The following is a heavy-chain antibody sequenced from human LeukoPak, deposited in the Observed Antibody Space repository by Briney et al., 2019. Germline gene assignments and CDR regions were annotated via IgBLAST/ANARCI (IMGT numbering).Heavy chain of an antibody. CDR1: GYTFTGYY. Sequence: ASVKVSCKASGYTFTGYYMHWVRQAPGQGLEWMGRINPNSGGTNYAQKFQGRVTMTRDTPISTAYMALSRLGSDDTAVYYGARSNWNYPFDYWGQGTLVTVSS. V-gene: IGHV1-2*06. CDR2: INPNSGGT. J-gene: IGHJ4*02. D-gene: IGHD1-7*01. CDR3: ARSNWNYPFDY.